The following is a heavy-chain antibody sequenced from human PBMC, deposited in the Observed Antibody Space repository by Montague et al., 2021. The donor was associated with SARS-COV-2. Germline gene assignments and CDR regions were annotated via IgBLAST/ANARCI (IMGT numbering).Heavy chain of an antibody. CDR3: ARHWGIAAAGN. CDR2: INYSGTT. D-gene: IGHD6-13*01. CDR1: GGSITDRTYY. J-gene: IGHJ4*02. V-gene: IGHV4-39*01. Sequence: SETLSLTCSVSGGSITDRTYYWGCIRQSPGKGLEWIGAINYSGTTYCNPSLKSRVTISLDTAKNQFSLKMTFVTAADTAVYYCARHWGIAAAGNWGQGTLVTVSS.